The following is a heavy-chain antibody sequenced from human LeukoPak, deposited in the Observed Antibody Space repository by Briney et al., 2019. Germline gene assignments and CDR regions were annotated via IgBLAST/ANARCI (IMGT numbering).Heavy chain of an antibody. V-gene: IGHV3-30*03. J-gene: IGHJ4*02. CDR3: ARPVYNDYVWGSLAPGDY. CDR2: ISYDGSNK. CDR1: GFTFSSYG. D-gene: IGHD3-16*01. Sequence: GRSLRLSCAASGFTFSSYGMHWVRQAPGKGLEWVAVISYDGSNKYYADSVKGRFTISRDNSKNTLYLQMNSLRAEDTAVYYCARPVYNDYVWGSLAPGDYWGQGTLVTVSS.